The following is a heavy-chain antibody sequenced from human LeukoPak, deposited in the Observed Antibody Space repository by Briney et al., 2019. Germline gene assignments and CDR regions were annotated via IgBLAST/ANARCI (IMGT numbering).Heavy chain of an antibody. CDR2: IYYSGST. Sequence: SETLSLTCTVSGGSISSSSYYWGWIRQPPGKGLEWIGSIYYSGSTYYNPSLKSRVTISVDTSKNQFSLKLSSVTAADTAVYYCARDLGYYYDSSGYYIHYWGQGTLVTVSS. CDR3: ARDLGYYYDSSGYYIHY. D-gene: IGHD3-22*01. CDR1: GGSISSSSYY. J-gene: IGHJ4*02. V-gene: IGHV4-39*07.